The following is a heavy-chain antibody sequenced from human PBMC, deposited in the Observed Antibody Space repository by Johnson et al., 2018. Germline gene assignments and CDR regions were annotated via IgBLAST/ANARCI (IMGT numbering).Heavy chain of an antibody. CDR1: GFTFSSYW. CDR2: IKQDGSEK. Sequence: VQLVQSGGGLVQPGGSLRLSCVVSGFTFSSYWMSWVRQAPGKGLEWVANIKQDGSEKYYVDSVKGRFTISRDNAKNSLYLQMNRLRAEDPALYYCAKDRTSYYATGAFDIWGQGTMVTVSS. CDR3: AKDRTSYYATGAFDI. V-gene: IGHV3-7*03. J-gene: IGHJ3*02. D-gene: IGHD3-22*01.